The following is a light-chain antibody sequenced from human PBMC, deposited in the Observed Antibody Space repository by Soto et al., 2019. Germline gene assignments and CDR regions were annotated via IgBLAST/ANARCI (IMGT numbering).Light chain of an antibody. V-gene: IGLV2-14*01. Sequence: QCVLTQPASVSGTPRRSIAISYTGTSSDVGGYNSVSWYQQYPGKAPKLMIHDVNNRPSGVSNRFSGSKSGNTASLTISGLQAEDEADYYCSSFTTTTSYVFGTGTKVTVL. CDR1: SSDVGGYNS. J-gene: IGLJ1*01. CDR3: SSFTTTTSYV. CDR2: DVN.